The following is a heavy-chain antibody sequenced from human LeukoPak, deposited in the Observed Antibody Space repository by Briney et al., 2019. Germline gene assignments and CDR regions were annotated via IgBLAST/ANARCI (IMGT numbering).Heavy chain of an antibody. V-gene: IGHV4-59*01. Sequence: PSETLSLTCTVSGGSISSYYWSWIRQPPGKGLEWIGYIYYSGSTNYNPSLKSRVTISVDTSKNQFSLKLSSVTAADTAVYYCARVGIAVAGKVSGYFDHWGQGTLVTVSS. D-gene: IGHD6-19*01. CDR2: IYYSGST. CDR3: ARVGIAVAGKVSGYFDH. CDR1: GGSISSYY. J-gene: IGHJ4*02.